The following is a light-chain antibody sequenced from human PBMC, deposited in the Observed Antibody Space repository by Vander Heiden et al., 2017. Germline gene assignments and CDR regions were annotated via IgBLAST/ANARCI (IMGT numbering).Light chain of an antibody. V-gene: IGKV3-11*01. Sequence: EIVLTQSPDTLSLSPGERATLSCRASQSVSSYLAWYQQKPGQAPRLLIYDASNRATGIPARFSGSGSGTDLTLTISSLEPEDFAVYYCQQRSNWPLTFGGGTKVEIK. CDR3: QQRSNWPLT. CDR1: QSVSSY. CDR2: DAS. J-gene: IGKJ4*01.